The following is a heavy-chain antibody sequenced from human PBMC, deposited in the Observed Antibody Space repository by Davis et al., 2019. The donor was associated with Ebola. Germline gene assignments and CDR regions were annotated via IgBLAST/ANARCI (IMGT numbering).Heavy chain of an antibody. Sequence: SVKVSCKASGGTFSSYAISWVRQAPGQGLEWMGGIIPIFGTANYAQKFQGRVTITADESTSTAYMELSSLRSEDTAVYYCARAAHYYDSSGYYLPFDYWGQGTLVTVSS. CDR2: IIPIFGTA. CDR1: GGTFSSYA. D-gene: IGHD3-22*01. J-gene: IGHJ4*02. CDR3: ARAAHYYDSSGYYLPFDY. V-gene: IGHV1-69*13.